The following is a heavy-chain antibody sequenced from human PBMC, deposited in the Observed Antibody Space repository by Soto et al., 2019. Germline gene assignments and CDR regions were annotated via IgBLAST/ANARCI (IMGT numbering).Heavy chain of an antibody. CDR2: IIPIFGSA. CDR3: AKDGGIDGYFVNWFDP. V-gene: IGHV1-69*15. J-gene: IGHJ5*02. Sequence: QVQLVQSGAEVKKPGSSVKVSCKASGGTFSNYAITWVRQAPGQGLEWLGRIIPIFGSANYAQKFQGRVTITADESTTTAYMELSSLRSDDTAVYYCAKDGGIDGYFVNWFDPWGQGTLVTVSS. D-gene: IGHD1-26*01. CDR1: GGTFSNYA.